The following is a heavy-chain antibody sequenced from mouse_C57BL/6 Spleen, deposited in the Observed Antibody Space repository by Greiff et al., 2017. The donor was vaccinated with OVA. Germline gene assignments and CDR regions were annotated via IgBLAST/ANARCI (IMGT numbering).Heavy chain of an antibody. CDR3: ARRGDYDEEYYFDY. J-gene: IGHJ2*01. D-gene: IGHD2-4*01. Sequence: EVKLMESGGGLVKPGGSLKLSCAASGFTFSSYTMSWVRQTPEKRLEWVATISGGGGNTYYPDSVKGRFTISRDTAKNTLYLQMSSLRSEDTALYYGARRGDYDEEYYFDYWGQGTTLTVSS. V-gene: IGHV5-9*01. CDR2: ISGGGGNT. CDR1: GFTFSSYT.